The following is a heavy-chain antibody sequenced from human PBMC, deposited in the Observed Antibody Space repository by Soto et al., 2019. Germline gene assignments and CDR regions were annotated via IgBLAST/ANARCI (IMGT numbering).Heavy chain of an antibody. CDR2: IYYSGST. D-gene: IGHD2-2*01. J-gene: IGHJ6*03. CDR3: ARGEVVVVPAAMGVVYYYYYYMDV. V-gene: IGHV4-59*01. Sequence: TLSLTCTVSGGSISSYYWSWIRQPPGKGLEWIGYIYYSGSTNYNPSLKSRVTISVDTSKNQFSLKLSSVTAADTAVYYCARGEVVVVPAAMGVVYYYYYYMDVWGKGTTVTVSS. CDR1: GGSISSYY.